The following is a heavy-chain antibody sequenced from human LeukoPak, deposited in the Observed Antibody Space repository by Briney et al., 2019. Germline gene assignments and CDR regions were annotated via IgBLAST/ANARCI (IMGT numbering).Heavy chain of an antibody. CDR3: ARLGYCSSTSCYNLYYYYMDV. CDR1: GYTFTSYG. Sequence: ASVKVSCKASGYTFTSYGISWVRQAPGQGLEWMGWISAYNGNTNYAQKLQGRVTMTTDTSTSTAYMELRSLRSDDTAVYYCARLGYCSSTSCYNLYYYYMDVWGKGTTVTVSS. CDR2: ISAYNGNT. V-gene: IGHV1-18*01. D-gene: IGHD2-2*02. J-gene: IGHJ6*03.